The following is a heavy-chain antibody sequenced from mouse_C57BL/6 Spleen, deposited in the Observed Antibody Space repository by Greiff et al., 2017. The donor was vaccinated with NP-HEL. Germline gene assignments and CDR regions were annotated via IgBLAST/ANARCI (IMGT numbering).Heavy chain of an antibody. D-gene: IGHD2-3*01. CDR1: GFNIKDDY. CDR3: TTRLLWYFDV. J-gene: IGHJ1*03. Sequence: EVQLQESGAELVRPGASVKLSCTASGFNIKDDYMHWVKQRPEQGLEWIGWIDPENGDTEYASKFQGKATITADTSSNTAYLQLSSLTSEDTAVYYCTTRLLWYFDVWGTGTTVTVSS. V-gene: IGHV14-4*01. CDR2: IDPENGDT.